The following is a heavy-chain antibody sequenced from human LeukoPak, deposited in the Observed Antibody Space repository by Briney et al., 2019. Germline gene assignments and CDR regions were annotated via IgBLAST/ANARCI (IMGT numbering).Heavy chain of an antibody. D-gene: IGHD6-13*01. V-gene: IGHV1-46*01. CDR2: INPSGGST. CDR1: GYTFTDYY. Sequence: ASVKVSCKASGYTFTDYYMHWVRQAPGQGLKWMGIINPSGGSTSYAQKFQGRVTMTRDTSTSTVYMELSSLRSEDTAVYYCARDLGSSSWSCRLDYWGQGTLVTVSS. CDR3: ARDLGSSSWSCRLDY. J-gene: IGHJ4*02.